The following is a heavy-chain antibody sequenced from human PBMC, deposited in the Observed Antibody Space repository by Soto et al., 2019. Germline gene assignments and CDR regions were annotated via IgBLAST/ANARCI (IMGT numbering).Heavy chain of an antibody. Sequence: SSETLSLTCTVSGGSISTYFWSWIRQPPGKGLEWIGYIYYSGSTNYNPSLKSRVTISVDTSKNQFSLRLRSVTAADTAVYYCARYGFFSLDVWGKGTTVTVSS. CDR1: GGSISTYF. CDR2: IYYSGST. J-gene: IGHJ6*04. V-gene: IGHV4-59*08. CDR3: ARYGFFSLDV. D-gene: IGHD3-10*01.